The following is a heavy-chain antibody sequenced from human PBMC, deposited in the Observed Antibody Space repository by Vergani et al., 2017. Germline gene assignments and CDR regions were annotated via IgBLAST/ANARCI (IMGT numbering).Heavy chain of an antibody. Sequence: EVQLLESGGDLVQPGGSLRLSCAASGFSVSRNYMRWVRQAPGKGLEWVSVIYSGGSTYYADSVKGRFTISRDNSKNTLYLQMNSLRAEDTAVYYCARGGGVIFGVVDYWGQGTLVTVYS. CDR2: IYSGGST. CDR3: ARGGGVIFGVVDY. D-gene: IGHD3-3*01. CDR1: GFSVSRNY. V-gene: IGHV3-53*01. J-gene: IGHJ4*02.